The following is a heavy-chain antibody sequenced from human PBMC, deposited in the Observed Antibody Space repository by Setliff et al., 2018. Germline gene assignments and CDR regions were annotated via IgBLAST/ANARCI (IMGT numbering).Heavy chain of an antibody. Sequence: ASVKVSCKASGYTFTTYYMHRVRQAPGQGLEWMGVINPGDGSTTYAQKFQGRVKMTRDTSTNTVYMQLNSLRFEDRAVYYCARENTAKNFWGEESDYWGQGTLVTVSS. J-gene: IGHJ4*02. CDR1: GYTFTTYY. D-gene: IGHD3-3*01. CDR2: INPGDGST. V-gene: IGHV1-46*01. CDR3: ARENTAKNFWGEESDY.